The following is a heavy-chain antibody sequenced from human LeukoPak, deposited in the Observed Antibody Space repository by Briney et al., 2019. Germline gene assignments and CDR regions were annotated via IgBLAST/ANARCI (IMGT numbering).Heavy chain of an antibody. CDR1: GYTFSSYW. CDR3: AKSDGYNCDY. Sequence: GESLKISCKGSGYTFSSYWIGWVRQMPGKGLEWMGIIFIGDSDTRYSPSFEGQVTISADKSISTAFLQWSSLEASDTAVYYCAKSDGYNCDYWGQGTLVTVSS. D-gene: IGHD5-24*01. J-gene: IGHJ4*02. CDR2: IFIGDSDT. V-gene: IGHV5-51*01.